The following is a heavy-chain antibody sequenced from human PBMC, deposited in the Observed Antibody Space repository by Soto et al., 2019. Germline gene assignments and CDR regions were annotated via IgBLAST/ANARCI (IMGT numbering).Heavy chain of an antibody. CDR3: ASSMYSSSWYVY. CDR1: GFTFSSYA. CDR2: ISYDGSNK. V-gene: IGHV3-30-3*01. J-gene: IGHJ4*02. Sequence: GESLKISCAASGFTFSSYAMRWVRQAPGKGLEWVAVISYDGSNKYYADSVKGRFTISRDNSKNTLYLQMNSLRAEDTAVYYCASSMYSSSWYVYWGQGTLVTVSS. D-gene: IGHD6-13*01.